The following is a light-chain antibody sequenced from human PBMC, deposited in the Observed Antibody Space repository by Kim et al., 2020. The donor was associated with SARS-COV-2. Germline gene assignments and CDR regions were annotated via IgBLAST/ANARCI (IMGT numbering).Light chain of an antibody. J-gene: IGLJ3*02. V-gene: IGLV7-43*01. Sequence: GGTVTRPCASSTGRVTSGNYPSWFQQKPGQAPRQLIYSTTNNQSWTPARFSGSLLGGKAALTLSGVQPEDEADYYCLYYYGGAWVFGGGTKVTVL. CDR1: TGRVTSGNY. CDR2: STT. CDR3: LYYYGGAWV.